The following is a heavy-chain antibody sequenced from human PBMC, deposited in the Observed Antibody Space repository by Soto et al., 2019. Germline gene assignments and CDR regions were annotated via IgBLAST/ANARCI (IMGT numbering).Heavy chain of an antibody. D-gene: IGHD1-1*01. V-gene: IGHV3-66*01. CDR1: GFTVSSNY. CDR3: ARGTQERSGYYYGMDV. Sequence: EVPLVESGGGLVQPGGSLRLSCAASGFTVSSNYMSWVRQAPGKGLEWVSVIYSGGSTYYADSVKGRFTISRDNSKNTLYLQMNSLRAEDTAVYYCARGTQERSGYYYGMDVWGQGTTVTVSS. J-gene: IGHJ6*02. CDR2: IYSGGST.